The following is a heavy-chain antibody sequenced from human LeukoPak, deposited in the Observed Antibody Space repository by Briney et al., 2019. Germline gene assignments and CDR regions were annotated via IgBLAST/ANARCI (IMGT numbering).Heavy chain of an antibody. CDR2: IHYSGST. D-gene: IGHD6-19*01. Sequence: KPSETLSLTCTVSGGSISSYYWSWIRQPPGKGLEWIGYIHYSGSTNYNPSLKSRVTISVDTSKNQFSLKLSSVTAADTAVYYCARGGGEVAGTWAAFDIWGQGTMVTVSS. CDR3: ARGGGEVAGTWAAFDI. CDR1: GGSISSYY. J-gene: IGHJ3*02. V-gene: IGHV4-59*01.